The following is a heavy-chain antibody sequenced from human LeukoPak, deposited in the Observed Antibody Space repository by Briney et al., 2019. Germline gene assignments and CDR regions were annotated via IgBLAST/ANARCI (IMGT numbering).Heavy chain of an antibody. CDR3: AREQSSREAFDP. D-gene: IGHD6-19*01. CDR2: IYSGGST. CDR1: GLTVTSND. V-gene: IGHV3-53*01. Sequence: PGGSLRLSCAASGLTVTSNDMSWVRQAPGRGLEWVSVIYSGGSTWYADSVKGRFTNSRDSSRNTLYLQMNSLRAEDTAVYYCAREQSSREAFDPWGQGTMVTVSS. J-gene: IGHJ3*01.